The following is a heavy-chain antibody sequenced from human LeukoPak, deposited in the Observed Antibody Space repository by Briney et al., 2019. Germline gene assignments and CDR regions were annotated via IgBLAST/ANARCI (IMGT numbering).Heavy chain of an antibody. V-gene: IGHV1-58*01. Sequence: SVKVSCKASGFTFTSSAVQWVRQARGQRLEWIGWIVVGSGNTNYAQKFQERVTITRDMSTSTAYMELSSPRSEDTAVYYCAAGHYCSGGSCSRYFDLWGRGTLVTVSS. CDR2: IVVGSGNT. J-gene: IGHJ2*01. CDR3: AAGHYCSGGSCSRYFDL. D-gene: IGHD2-15*01. CDR1: GFTFTSSA.